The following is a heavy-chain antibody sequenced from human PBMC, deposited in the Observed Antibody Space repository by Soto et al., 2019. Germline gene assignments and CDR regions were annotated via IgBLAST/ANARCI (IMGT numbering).Heavy chain of an antibody. CDR1: GYIFANYP. J-gene: IGHJ5*02. CDR3: ARVVRQFSGSGDHWFDH. CDR2: INPGNGNT. V-gene: IGHV1-3*01. Sequence: QVQLVQSGAEMKRPGASVTVSCTASGYIFANYPMQWVRQAPGQGLEWMGWINPGNGNTKYSKKFQGRLTITRVTSANTIYIELSSLTSKDTALYYCARVVRQFSGSGDHWFDHWGQGTLVNVSS. D-gene: IGHD3-10*01.